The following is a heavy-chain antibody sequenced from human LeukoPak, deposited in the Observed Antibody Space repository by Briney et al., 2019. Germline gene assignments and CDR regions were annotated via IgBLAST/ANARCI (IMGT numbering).Heavy chain of an antibody. CDR1: GVTVSSNY. CDR2: IYSGGST. V-gene: IGHV3-53*01. J-gene: IGHJ4*02. D-gene: IGHD4-17*01. CDR3: VRGDYGDYTLFDY. Sequence: PGGSLRLSCAASGVTVSSNYMSWVRQAPGRGLEWFSVIYSGGSTYYADSAKGRFTISRDNSKNTLYLQMNSLRAEDTAVYYCVRGDYGDYTLFDYWGQGTLVTVSS.